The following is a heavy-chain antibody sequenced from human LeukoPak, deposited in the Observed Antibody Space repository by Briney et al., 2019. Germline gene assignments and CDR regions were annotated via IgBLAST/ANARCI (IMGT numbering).Heavy chain of an antibody. D-gene: IGHD3-10*01. CDR1: GYTLTDYY. Sequence: AASVKVSCKASGYTLTDYYINWVRQAPGQGLEWMGWINPNSGGRNYAQKFQDRVSMTRDTSISTAYMELSSLRSDDTAVYYCARSAMVRGGYGLDVWGQGTTVTVSS. CDR2: INPNSGGR. V-gene: IGHV1-2*02. CDR3: ARSAMVRGGYGLDV. J-gene: IGHJ6*02.